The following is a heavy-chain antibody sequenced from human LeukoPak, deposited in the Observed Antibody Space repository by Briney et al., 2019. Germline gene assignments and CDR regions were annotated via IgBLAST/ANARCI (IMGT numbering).Heavy chain of an antibody. D-gene: IGHD2-2*01. CDR3: ARGGCSSTSCKENWFDP. CDR1: GYTFINYY. Sequence: ASVKVSFKASGYTFINYYMHWVRQAPGQGLEWMGWINPNSGGTNYAQKFQGRVTMTRDTSISTAYMELSRLRSDDTAVYYCARGGCSSTSCKENWFDPWGQGTLVTVSS. V-gene: IGHV1-2*02. J-gene: IGHJ5*02. CDR2: INPNSGGT.